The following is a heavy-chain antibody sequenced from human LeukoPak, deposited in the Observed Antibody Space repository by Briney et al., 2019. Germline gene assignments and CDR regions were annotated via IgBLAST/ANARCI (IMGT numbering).Heavy chain of an antibody. V-gene: IGHV1-2*02. D-gene: IGHD4-17*01. CDR1: GYTFTCYY. Sequence: ASVKVSCKASGYTFTCYYIHWVRQAPGQGLEWMGWINPNSGGTNYAQKFQGRVTMTRDTSISTAYMELSRLRSDDTAVYYCRTTVTTRYYYYYYMDVWGKGTTVTVSS. CDR3: RTTVTTRYYYYYYMDV. J-gene: IGHJ6*03. CDR2: INPNSGGT.